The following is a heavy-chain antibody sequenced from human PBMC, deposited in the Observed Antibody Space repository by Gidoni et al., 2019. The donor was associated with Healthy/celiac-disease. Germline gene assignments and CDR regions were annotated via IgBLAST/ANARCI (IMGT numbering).Heavy chain of an antibody. CDR1: GFTFSSYG. J-gene: IGHJ4*02. V-gene: IGHV3-30*18. CDR2: ISYDGSNK. D-gene: IGHD5-18*01. CDR3: AKDLLLGYSYGSPDY. Sequence: QVQLVESGGGVVQPGRSLRLSCAASGFTFSSYGMHWVRQAPGKGLEWVAVISYDGSNKYYADSVKGRFTISRDNSKNTLYLQMNSLRAEDTAVYYCAKDLLLGYSYGSPDYWGQGTLVTVSS.